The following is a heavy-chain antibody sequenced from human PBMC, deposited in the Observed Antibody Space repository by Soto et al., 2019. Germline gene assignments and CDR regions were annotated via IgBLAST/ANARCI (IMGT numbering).Heavy chain of an antibody. V-gene: IGHV3-33*01. CDR3: ARDSEYSSGWYFDY. J-gene: IGHJ4*02. CDR1: GFTFSSYG. D-gene: IGHD6-19*01. Sequence: GGSLRLSCAASGFTFSSYGMHWVRQAPGKGLEWVAVIWYDGSNKYYADSVKGRFTISRDNSKNTLYLQMNSLRAEDTAVYYCARDSEYSSGWYFDYWGQGTLVTVSS. CDR2: IWYDGSNK.